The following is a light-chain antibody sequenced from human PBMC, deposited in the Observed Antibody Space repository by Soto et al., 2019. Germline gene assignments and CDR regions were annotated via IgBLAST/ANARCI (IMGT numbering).Light chain of an antibody. V-gene: IGLV1-51*01. J-gene: IGLJ2*01. CDR1: GSSLGENA. Sequence: QSVLTQPASVSAAPGQNVTISCSGDGSSLGENAMCWYQVLPGAAPRVLIYDIYKRPSGIPDRFSGSKSGYTASLTISGLQAQDEADYYCCSYAGYSTFVVFGGGTKLTVL. CDR2: DIY. CDR3: CSYAGYSTFVV.